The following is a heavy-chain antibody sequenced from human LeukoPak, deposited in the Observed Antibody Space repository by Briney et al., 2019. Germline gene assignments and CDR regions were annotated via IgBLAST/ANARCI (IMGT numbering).Heavy chain of an antibody. CDR3: ARVPYDSGTYDY. J-gene: IGHJ4*02. CDR1: GFTFSSYS. CDR2: ISYDGNNK. V-gene: IGHV3-30-3*01. Sequence: GGSLRLSCAASGFTFSSYSMHWVRQAPGEGLEWVAVISYDGNNKKYADSVMGRFTISRDNSKSTLYLQMSSLRAEDTAVYYCARVPYDSGTYDYWGQGTLVTVSS. D-gene: IGHD3-16*01.